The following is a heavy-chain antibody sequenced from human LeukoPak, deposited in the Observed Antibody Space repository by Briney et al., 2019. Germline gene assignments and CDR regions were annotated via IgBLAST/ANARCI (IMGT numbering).Heavy chain of an antibody. CDR3: ARYGLENGMDV. CDR2: IYSGGST. Sequence: PGGSLRLSCAASGFTVSSNYMSWVRQAPGKGLEWVSVIYSGGSTYYADSVKGGFTISRDNSKNTLYLQMNSLRAEDTAVYYCARYGLENGMDVWGQGTTVTVSS. V-gene: IGHV3-66*01. D-gene: IGHD3-3*01. J-gene: IGHJ6*02. CDR1: GFTVSSNY.